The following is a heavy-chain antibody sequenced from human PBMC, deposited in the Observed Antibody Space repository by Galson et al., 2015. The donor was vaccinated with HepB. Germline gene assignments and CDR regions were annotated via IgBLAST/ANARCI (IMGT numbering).Heavy chain of an antibody. CDR1: GFTFSSYS. D-gene: IGHD5-12*01. Sequence: SLRLSCAASGFTFSSYSMNWVRQAPGKGLEWVSSISSSSSYIYYADSVKGRFTISRDNAKNSLYLQMNSLRAEDTAVYYCARGDIYSGYDFTFGWDAFDIWGQGTMVTVSS. J-gene: IGHJ3*02. CDR3: ARGDIYSGYDFTFGWDAFDI. V-gene: IGHV3-21*01. CDR2: ISSSSSYI.